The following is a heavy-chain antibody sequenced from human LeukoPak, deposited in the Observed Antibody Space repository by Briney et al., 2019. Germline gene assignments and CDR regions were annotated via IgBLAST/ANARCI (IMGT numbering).Heavy chain of an antibody. J-gene: IGHJ4*02. CDR1: GFTFSSYS. CDR3: GRSFYYDTLTGYCFFDY. Sequence: GGSLRLSCVASGFTFSSYSINWVRQAPGKGLEWVSYISSSRTTIYYADSVKGRFTITRDNAKNSLYLQMNSLRAEDTAVYHYGRSFYYDTLTGYCFFDYWGQGTLVTVSS. CDR2: ISSSRTTI. D-gene: IGHD3-9*01. V-gene: IGHV3-48*04.